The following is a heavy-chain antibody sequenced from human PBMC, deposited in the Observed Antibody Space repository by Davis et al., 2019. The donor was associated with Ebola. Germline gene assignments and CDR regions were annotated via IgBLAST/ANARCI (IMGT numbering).Heavy chain of an antibody. CDR1: GFTFDEYA. V-gene: IGHV3-9*01. D-gene: IGHD3-16*02. J-gene: IGHJ4*02. CDR3: AGLTFGGVIGGY. CDR2: ISCCSVSI. Sequence: GESLNISCAASGFTFDEYAMHWVRQAPGTGLEWVSSISCCSVSIYYVDSVKGRFIISRDNAKNSLYLQMNSLRAEDTGVYYCAGLTFGGVIGGYWGQGTLVTVSS.